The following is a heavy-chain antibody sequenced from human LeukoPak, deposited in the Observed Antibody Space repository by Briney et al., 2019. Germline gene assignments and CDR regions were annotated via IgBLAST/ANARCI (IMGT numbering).Heavy chain of an antibody. CDR3: AKDPRGMDTAMVTYFDY. CDR1: GFTFSSYS. Sequence: GGSLRLSCAASGFTFSSYSMNWVRQAPGKGLEWVSAISGSGGSTYYADSVKGRFTISRDNSKNTLYLQMNSLRAEDTAVYYCAKDPRGMDTAMVTYFDYWGQGTLVTVSS. D-gene: IGHD5-18*01. V-gene: IGHV3-23*01. J-gene: IGHJ4*02. CDR2: ISGSGGST.